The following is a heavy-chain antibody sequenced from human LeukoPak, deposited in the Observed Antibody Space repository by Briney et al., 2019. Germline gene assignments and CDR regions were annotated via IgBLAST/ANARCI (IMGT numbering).Heavy chain of an antibody. V-gene: IGHV3-30*04. Sequence: GGSRRRSCAASALTCSSYAMHWVRQAPGKGLEWVAVISYDGSNKYYADSVKGRFTISRDNSKNTLYLQMNSLRAEDTAVYYCARSVVVPAAFDYWGQGTLVTVYS. J-gene: IGHJ4*02. CDR2: ISYDGSNK. CDR1: ALTCSSYA. CDR3: ARSVVVPAAFDY. D-gene: IGHD2-2*01.